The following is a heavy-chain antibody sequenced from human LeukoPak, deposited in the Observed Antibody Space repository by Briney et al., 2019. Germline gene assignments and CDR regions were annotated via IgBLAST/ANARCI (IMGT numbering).Heavy chain of an antibody. CDR2: INTNTGNP. V-gene: IGHV7-4-1*02. J-gene: IGHJ6*02. CDR3: WRDQEDYYYGMDV. Sequence: RRASVKVSCKASGYTFISYAMNWVRQAPGQGLEWMGWINTNTGNPTYAQGFTGRFVFSLDTSVSTAYLQISSLKAEDTAVYYCWRDQEDYYYGMDVWGQGTTVTVSS. CDR1: GYTFISYA.